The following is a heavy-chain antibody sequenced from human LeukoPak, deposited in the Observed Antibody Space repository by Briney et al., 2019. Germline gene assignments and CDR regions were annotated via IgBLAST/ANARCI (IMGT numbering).Heavy chain of an antibody. CDR1: GGSISSGGYY. CDR2: IYYSGST. V-gene: IGHV4-61*08. J-gene: IGHJ6*02. CDR3: ARDKEDYYYYYGMDV. Sequence: PSETLSLTCTVSGGSISSGGYYWSWIRQHPGRGLEWIGYIYYSGSTNYNPSLKSRVTISVDTSKNQFSLKLSSVTAADTAVYYCARDKEDYYYYYGMDVWGQGATVTVSS.